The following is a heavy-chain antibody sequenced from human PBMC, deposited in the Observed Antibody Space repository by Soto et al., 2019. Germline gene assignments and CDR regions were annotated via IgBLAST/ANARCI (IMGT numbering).Heavy chain of an antibody. Sequence: EVQLVESGGDLVKPGGSLRLSCAVSGFTFSDAWMSWVRQAPGKGLEWVGRIKSKIDGGTTDYAAPVKGRFSISRDDSKNTLYLQMNSLKTEDTAVYFCNTERMAVAGYSPNHWGQGTLVTVSS. J-gene: IGHJ4*02. CDR3: NTERMAVAGYSPNH. CDR2: IKSKIDGGTT. CDR1: GFTFSDAW. D-gene: IGHD6-19*01. V-gene: IGHV3-15*07.